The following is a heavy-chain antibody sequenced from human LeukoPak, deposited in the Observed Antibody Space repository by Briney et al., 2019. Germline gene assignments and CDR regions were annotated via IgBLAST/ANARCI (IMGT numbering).Heavy chain of an antibody. CDR3: ASFGGSGYYRTFDY. V-gene: IGHV4-59*12. Sequence: SETLSLTCIVSGGSISSYYWSWIRQPPGKGLEWIGYIYYSGSTNYNPSLKSRVTISVDTSKNQFSLKLSSVTAADTAVYYCASFGGSGYYRTFDYWGQGTLVTVSS. CDR2: IYYSGST. CDR1: GGSISSYY. J-gene: IGHJ4*02. D-gene: IGHD3-22*01.